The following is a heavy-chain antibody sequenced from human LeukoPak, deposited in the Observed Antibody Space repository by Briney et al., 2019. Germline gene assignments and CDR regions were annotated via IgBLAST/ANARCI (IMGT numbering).Heavy chain of an antibody. CDR3: ATLYDSSGYFGY. J-gene: IGHJ4*02. D-gene: IGHD3-22*01. Sequence: SETLSLTCTVSGGSIISGGYYWSWIRQHPGKGLEWIGYIYYSGSSYYNPSLKVRVAISVDTSKNQFSLKLNSVTAADTAVYYCATLYDSSGYFGYWGQGTLVTVSS. CDR2: IYYSGSS. CDR1: GGSIISGGYY. V-gene: IGHV4-31*03.